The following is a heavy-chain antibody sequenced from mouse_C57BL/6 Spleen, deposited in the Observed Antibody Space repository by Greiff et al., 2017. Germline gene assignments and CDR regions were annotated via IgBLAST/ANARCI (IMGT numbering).Heavy chain of an antibody. Sequence: QVQLQQPGAELVRPGSSVKLSCKASGYTFTSYWMHWVKQRPIQGLEWIGNIDPSDSETHYNQKFKDKATLTVDKSSSTAYMQLSSLTSEDSAVYYCARKGNWDYFDYWGQGTTRTVSS. CDR3: ARKGNWDYFDY. V-gene: IGHV1-52*01. CDR2: IDPSDSET. J-gene: IGHJ2*01. CDR1: GYTFTSYW. D-gene: IGHD4-1*01.